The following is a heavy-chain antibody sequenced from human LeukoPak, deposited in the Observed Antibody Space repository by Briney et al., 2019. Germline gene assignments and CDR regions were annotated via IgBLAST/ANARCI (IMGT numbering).Heavy chain of an antibody. J-gene: IGHJ6*02. Sequence: ASVTVSCKASGYTFTSYAMHWVRQAPGQRLEWMGWINAGNGNTKYSQTFQGRVTITRDTSATSAYMELSSLRSEDTAVYYCARGLGYCSGGSCYALYYYYAMDVWGQGTTVTVSS. D-gene: IGHD2-15*01. CDR1: GYTFTSYA. CDR3: ARGLGYCSGGSCYALYYYYAMDV. V-gene: IGHV1-3*01. CDR2: INAGNGNT.